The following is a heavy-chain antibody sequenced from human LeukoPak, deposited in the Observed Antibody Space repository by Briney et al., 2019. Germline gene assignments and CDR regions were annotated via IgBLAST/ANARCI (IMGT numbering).Heavy chain of an antibody. V-gene: IGHV4-39*01. Sequence: WVRQAPGKGLEWIGIIYYSSWSTYYNPSLKSRVTISVDTSKNQFSLKLSSVTAADTAVYYCASQVYCSAGSCYSNFWGQGTLLTVSS. J-gene: IGHJ4*02. CDR3: ASQVYCSAGSCYSNF. D-gene: IGHD2-15*01. CDR2: IYYSSWST.